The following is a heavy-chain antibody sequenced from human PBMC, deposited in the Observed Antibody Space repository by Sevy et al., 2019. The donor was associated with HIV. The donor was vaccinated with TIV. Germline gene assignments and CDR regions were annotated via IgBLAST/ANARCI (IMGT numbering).Heavy chain of an antibody. CDR3: ARNVDGYNWFYFDY. V-gene: IGHV4-59*12. D-gene: IGHD5-18*01. J-gene: IGHJ4*02. CDR1: GGSISRYY. Sequence: SETLSLTCSVSGGSISRYYWSWIRQPPGKGLEWSGYFYYSGSPNYNPSLMSRVTLSLDTSKNQFSLRLISVTAADTAVYYCARNVDGYNWFYFDYWGQGTLVTVSS. CDR2: FYYSGSP.